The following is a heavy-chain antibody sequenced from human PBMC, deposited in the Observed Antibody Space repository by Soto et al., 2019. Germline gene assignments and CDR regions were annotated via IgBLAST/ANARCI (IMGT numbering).Heavy chain of an antibody. CDR2: IYPGDSDT. V-gene: IGHV5-51*01. J-gene: IGHJ5*02. CDR3: ARKGKNSDGQYWFDP. D-gene: IGHD2-21*01. Sequence: GESLKISCKGSGYSFTIYWIGWVRQMPGKGLEWMGIIYPGDSDTRYSPSFQGQVTISADKSISTAYLQWSSLKASDTAMYYCARKGKNSDGQYWFDPWGQGTLVTVSS. CDR1: GYSFTIYW.